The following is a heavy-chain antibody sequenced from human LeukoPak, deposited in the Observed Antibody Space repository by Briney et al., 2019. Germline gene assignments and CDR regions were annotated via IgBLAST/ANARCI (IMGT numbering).Heavy chain of an antibody. CDR1: ALAFRTYC. V-gene: IGHV3-7*01. D-gene: IGHD1-26*01. CDR2: INPGGSET. J-gene: IGHJ4*02. CDR3: ARLMGDRTIYDY. Sequence: GRSLKLSCAAYALAFRTYCMSWVRKASGKVLDSVASINPGGSETYYAESLKGRFTISTDNAMNSFFLQMNNLRADDTAVYYCARLMGDRTIYDYWGQGALVTVSS.